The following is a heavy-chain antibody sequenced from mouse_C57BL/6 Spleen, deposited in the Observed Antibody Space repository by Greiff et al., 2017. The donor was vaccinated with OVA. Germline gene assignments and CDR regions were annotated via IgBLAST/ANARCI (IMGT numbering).Heavy chain of an antibody. CDR3: ERSINWVNYFDY. D-gene: IGHD4-1*01. V-gene: IGHV1-56*01. J-gene: IGHJ2*01. CDR2: IFPGSGST. CDR1: GYTFTSHW. Sequence: QVQLQQSGPELVRPGASVKISCKAPGYTFTSHWMQWVRQRPGQGLEWIGEIFPGSGSTSSHDKFKGKATLTVVTSSSTAYMQISSLTSEDYGVYFCERSINWVNYFDYWGQGTTLTVSS.